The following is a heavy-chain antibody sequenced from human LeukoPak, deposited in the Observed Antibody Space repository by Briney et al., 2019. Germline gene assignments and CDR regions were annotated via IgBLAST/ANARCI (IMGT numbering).Heavy chain of an antibody. J-gene: IGHJ4*02. CDR3: ARDWWYYGSGSYRRDY. Sequence: SETLSLTCTVSGGSISGSSYYWSWIRQPAGKGLEWIGRIYTSGSTNYNPSLKSRVTMSVDTSKNQFSLKLSSVTAADTAVYYCARDWWYYGSGSYRRDYWGQGTLVTVSS. D-gene: IGHD3-10*01. V-gene: IGHV4-61*02. CDR2: IYTSGST. CDR1: GGSISGSSYY.